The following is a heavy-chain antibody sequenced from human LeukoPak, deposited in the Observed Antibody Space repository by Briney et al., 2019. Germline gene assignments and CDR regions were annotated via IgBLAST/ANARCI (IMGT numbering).Heavy chain of an antibody. CDR1: GYSFTSYW. CDR3: ARRENSGSYIWFDP. CDR2: IYPGDSDT. J-gene: IGHJ5*02. Sequence: GESLQISCQGSGYSFTSYWIGWVRQMPGKGLEWMGIIYPGDSDTRYSPSFQGQVTISAVRSISTAYLQWSSLKASDTAMYYCARRENSGSYIWFDPWGQGTLVTVSS. V-gene: IGHV5-51*01. D-gene: IGHD1-26*01.